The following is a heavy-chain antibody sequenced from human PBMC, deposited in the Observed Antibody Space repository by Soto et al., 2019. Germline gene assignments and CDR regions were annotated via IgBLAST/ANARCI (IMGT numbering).Heavy chain of an antibody. CDR3: ARDIVVVPAAIAVDP. D-gene: IGHD2-2*02. CDR2: INPNSGGT. V-gene: IGHV1-2*02. J-gene: IGHJ5*02. Sequence: GASVKVSCKASGYTFTGYYMHWVRQAPGQGLEWMGWINPNSGGTNYAQEFQGRVTMTRDTSISTAYMELSRLRSDDTAVYYCARDIVVVPAAIAVDPWGQGTLVTVSS. CDR1: GYTFTGYY.